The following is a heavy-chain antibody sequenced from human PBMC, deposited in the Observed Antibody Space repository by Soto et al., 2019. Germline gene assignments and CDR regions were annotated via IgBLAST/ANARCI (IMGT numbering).Heavy chain of an antibody. V-gene: IGHV4-31*03. CDR3: ARDASSNRHYFDY. CDR2: IFYSGTT. D-gene: IGHD6-13*01. Sequence: SETLSLTCTVSGASISSGDYSWSWIRQHPGKGLEWIGYIFYSGTTYSNPSLKSRVTMSLGTSQNQFSLKLSSLTAADTAVYYCARDASSNRHYFDYWGQGILVTVSS. J-gene: IGHJ4*02. CDR1: GASISSGDYS.